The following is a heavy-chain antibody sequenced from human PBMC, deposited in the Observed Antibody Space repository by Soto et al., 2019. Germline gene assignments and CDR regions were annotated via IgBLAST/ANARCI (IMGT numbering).Heavy chain of an antibody. CDR1: GGSISSSSYY. D-gene: IGHD3-9*01. CDR2: IYYSGST. V-gene: IGHV4-39*01. J-gene: IGHJ5*02. Sequence: TSETLSLTCTVSGGSISSSSYYWGWIRQPPGKGLEWIGSIYYSGSTYYNPSLKSRVTISVDTSKNQFSLKLSSVTAADTAVYYCASALLLRYFDWLPWGQGTLVTVSS. CDR3: ASALLLRYFDWLP.